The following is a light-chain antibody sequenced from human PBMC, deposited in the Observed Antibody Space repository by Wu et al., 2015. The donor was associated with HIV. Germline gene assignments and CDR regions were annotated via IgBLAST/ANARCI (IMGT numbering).Light chain of an antibody. CDR2: DVS. CDR1: PGIGSD. Sequence: AIQLTQSPSSLSASVGDRVTITCRASPGIGSDVAWYQQKAGKAPRLLIYDVSNLESGVPSRFSGSGSETHFTLTISGLQPEDFATYYCQQFNSYPHTFGGGTKVEIK. J-gene: IGKJ4*01. V-gene: IGKV1-13*02. CDR3: QQFNSYPHT.